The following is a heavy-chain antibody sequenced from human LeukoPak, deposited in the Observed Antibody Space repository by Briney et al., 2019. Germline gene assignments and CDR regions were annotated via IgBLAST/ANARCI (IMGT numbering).Heavy chain of an antibody. J-gene: IGHJ3*02. CDR2: IYHSGST. CDR1: GYSTSSGYY. D-gene: IGHD5-12*01. Sequence: SETLSLTCTVSGYSTSSGYYWGWIRQPPGKGLEWIGSIYHSGSTYYNPSLKSRVTISVDTSKNQFSLKLSSVTAADTAVYYCARDPRGYGVGAFDIWGQGTMVTVSS. CDR3: ARDPRGYGVGAFDI. V-gene: IGHV4-38-2*02.